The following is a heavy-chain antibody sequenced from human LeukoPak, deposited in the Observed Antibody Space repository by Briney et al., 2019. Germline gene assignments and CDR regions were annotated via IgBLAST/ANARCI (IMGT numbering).Heavy chain of an antibody. D-gene: IGHD3-16*01. J-gene: IGHJ4*02. V-gene: IGHV3-23*01. CDR3: AKVTSEGGYFDY. Sequence: GGSLGLSCVASGFTFNSYVMNWVRQAPGKGLEWVSGISGSGGSTYYAESVKGRFTISRDNFKNTLYLQMNSLRAEDTAVYYCAKVTSEGGYFDYWGQGTLVTVS. CDR2: ISGSGGST. CDR1: GFTFNSYV.